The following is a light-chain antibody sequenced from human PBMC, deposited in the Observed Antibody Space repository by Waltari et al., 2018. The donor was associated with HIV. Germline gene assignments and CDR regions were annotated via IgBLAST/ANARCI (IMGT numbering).Light chain of an antibody. V-gene: IGLV1-47*01. Sequence: QSVLTQPPSASGTPGQRVTIYCSGSRSNLGSNFVYWYQQLPGMAPNLLIYRNNLRPSGVPHRVAGSKSGTSAALAISGLRSEDGADYYCAVWDDSLTGHVVFGGGTKLTVL. J-gene: IGLJ2*01. CDR1: RSNLGSNF. CDR3: AVWDDSLTGHVV. CDR2: RNN.